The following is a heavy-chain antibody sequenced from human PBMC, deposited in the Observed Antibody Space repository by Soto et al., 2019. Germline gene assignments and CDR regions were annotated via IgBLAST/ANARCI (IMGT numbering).Heavy chain of an antibody. V-gene: IGHV1-18*01. D-gene: IGHD3-10*01. CDR2: ISAYNGNT. CDR1: GYTFTSYG. J-gene: IGHJ4*02. Sequence: GASVKVSCKASGYTFTSYGISWVRQAPGQGLEWMGWISAYNGNTNYAQKLQGRVTMTTDTSTSTAYMELRSLRSDDTAVYYCARDPYSYYYGSGSPAPLDYWGQGTLVTVSS. CDR3: ARDPYSYYYGSGSPAPLDY.